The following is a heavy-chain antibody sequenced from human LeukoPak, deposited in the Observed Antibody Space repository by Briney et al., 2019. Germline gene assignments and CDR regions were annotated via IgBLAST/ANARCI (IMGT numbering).Heavy chain of an antibody. D-gene: IGHD3-3*01. CDR3: AKQFLDTN. V-gene: IGHV3-23*01. CDR1: GFTVTTNY. J-gene: IGHJ4*02. Sequence: GGSLRLSCAASGFTVTTNYMTWVRQAPGKGLEWVATINAVDANTYYADSVKGRFTVSRDNSKNTLYLQINSLRAEDTAVYYCAKQFLDTNWGQGTLVTVSS. CDR2: INAVDANT.